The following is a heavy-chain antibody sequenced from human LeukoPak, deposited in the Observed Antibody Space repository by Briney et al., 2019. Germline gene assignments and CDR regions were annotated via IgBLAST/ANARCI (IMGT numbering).Heavy chain of an antibody. CDR1: GFTFSSYG. J-gene: IGHJ4*02. Sequence: PGGSLRLSCAASGFTFSSYGMHWVRQAPGKGLEGVAVIWYDGSNKYYADSVKGRFTISRDNSKNTLYLQMNSLRAEDTAVYYCAAGLTKYSYGFSDYWGQGTLVTVSS. D-gene: IGHD5-18*01. CDR3: AAGLTKYSYGFSDY. CDR2: IWYDGSNK. V-gene: IGHV3-33*01.